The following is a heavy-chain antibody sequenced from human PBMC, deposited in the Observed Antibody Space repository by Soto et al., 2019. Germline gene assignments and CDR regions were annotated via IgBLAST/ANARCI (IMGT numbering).Heavy chain of an antibody. V-gene: IGHV1-69*06. CDR2: IIPIFGTA. CDR3: ASYYYDSSGYYYAQFDS. D-gene: IGHD3-22*01. Sequence: QVQLVQSGAEVKKPGSSVKVSCKASGGTCSSYAISWVRQAPGQGLEWMGGIIPIFGTANYAQKFQGRVTITADKSTSTAYMELSILRSEDTAVYYCASYYYDSSGYYYAQFDSWGQGTLVTVSS. J-gene: IGHJ4*02. CDR1: GGTCSSYA.